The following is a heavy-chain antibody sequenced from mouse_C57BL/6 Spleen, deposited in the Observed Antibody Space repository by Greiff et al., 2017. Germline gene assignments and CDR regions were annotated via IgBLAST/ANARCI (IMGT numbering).Heavy chain of an antibody. CDR2: IDPSDSET. D-gene: IGHD3-2*02. Sequence: QVQLQQPGAELVRPGSSVKLSCKASGYTFTSYWMHWVKQRPIQGLEWIGNIDPSDSETHYNQKFKDKATLTVDKSSSTAYMQLSSLTSEDSAVYYCAQGAQASYAMDYWGQGTSVTVSS. J-gene: IGHJ4*01. CDR1: GYTFTSYW. V-gene: IGHV1-52*01. CDR3: AQGAQASYAMDY.